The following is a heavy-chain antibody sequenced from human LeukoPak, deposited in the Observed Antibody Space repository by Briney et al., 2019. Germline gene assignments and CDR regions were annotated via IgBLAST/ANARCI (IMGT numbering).Heavy chain of an antibody. CDR2: ISAYNGNT. V-gene: IGHV1-18*01. CDR3: ARGRDPIGYSSSSHPSDY. Sequence: ASVKVSCKASGYTFTSYAMHWVRQAPGQGLEWMGWISAYNGNTNYAQKLQGRVTMTTDTSTSTAYMELGSLRSDDTAVYYCARGRDPIGYSSSSHPSDYWGQGTLVTVSS. CDR1: GYTFTSYA. J-gene: IGHJ4*02. D-gene: IGHD6-6*01.